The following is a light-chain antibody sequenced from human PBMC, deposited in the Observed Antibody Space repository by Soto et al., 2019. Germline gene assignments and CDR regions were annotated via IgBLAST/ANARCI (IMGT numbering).Light chain of an antibody. CDR1: QSVSSSY. J-gene: IGKJ1*01. CDR3: QHHGSSLTWT. CDR2: VTF. V-gene: IGKV3-20*01. Sequence: EIVLTQSPGTLSLSPGERATLSCRASQSVSSSYLAWYQQKPGQAPRLLVYVTFSRATGISDRFTGRGSGTGFTLTISSLEPEDSAVYYCQHHGSSLTWTFGQGTKVEI.